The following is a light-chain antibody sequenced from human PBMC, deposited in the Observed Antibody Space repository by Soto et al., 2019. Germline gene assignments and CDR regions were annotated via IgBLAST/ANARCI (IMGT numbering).Light chain of an antibody. CDR1: QSLIHSDGSTY. V-gene: IGKV2-30*02. Sequence: DVVMTQSPLSLPVTLGQPASISCTSSQSLIHSDGSTYLSWFQQRPGQSPRRLIYEVSDRDSGVPDRFRGRGSGTDFTLKISRVEAEDVGFYYCMQGTRWQWTFGQGTEVEIK. J-gene: IGKJ1*01. CDR3: MQGTRWQWT. CDR2: EVS.